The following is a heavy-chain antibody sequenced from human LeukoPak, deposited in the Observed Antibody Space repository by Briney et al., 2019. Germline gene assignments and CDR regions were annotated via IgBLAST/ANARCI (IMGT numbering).Heavy chain of an antibody. CDR2: INHSGST. V-gene: IGHV4-34*01. D-gene: IGHD2-2*01. J-gene: IGHJ6*02. Sequence: SETLSLTCAVYGGSFSGYYWSWIRQPPGKGLEWIGEINHSGSTNYNPSLKSRVTIPVDTSKNQFSLKLSSVTAADTAVYYCARASSSSYCSSTSCYYYYYGMDVWGQGTTVTVSS. CDR3: ARASSSSYCSSTSCYYYYYGMDV. CDR1: GGSFSGYY.